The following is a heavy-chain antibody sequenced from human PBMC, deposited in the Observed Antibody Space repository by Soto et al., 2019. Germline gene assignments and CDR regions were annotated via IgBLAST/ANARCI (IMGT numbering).Heavy chain of an antibody. J-gene: IGHJ4*02. CDR2: IYYSGST. CDR3: ARDYGDAVDF. Sequence: QVQLQESGPGLVRPSETLSLTCTVSGGSISSYYWSWIRQPPGKGLEWIGYIYYSGSTNYNPSLKSRVTISVDASKNPFSLKLSSVTAADTALYSCARDYGDAVDFWGQGTLVTVSS. V-gene: IGHV4-59*01. D-gene: IGHD4-17*01. CDR1: GGSISSYY.